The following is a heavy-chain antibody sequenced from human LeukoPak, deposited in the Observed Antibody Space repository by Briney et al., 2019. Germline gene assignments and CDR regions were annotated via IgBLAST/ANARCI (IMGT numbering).Heavy chain of an antibody. CDR3: ARTRIGRFDP. Sequence: SETLSLTCAVYGGSFSGYYWSWIRQPPGKGLERIGEIKHSGSTNYNPSLKSRVTISVDTSKNQFSLKLSSVTAADTAVYYCARTRIGRFDPWGQGTLVTVSS. V-gene: IGHV4-34*01. CDR1: GGSFSGYY. CDR2: IKHSGST. J-gene: IGHJ5*02. D-gene: IGHD3-22*01.